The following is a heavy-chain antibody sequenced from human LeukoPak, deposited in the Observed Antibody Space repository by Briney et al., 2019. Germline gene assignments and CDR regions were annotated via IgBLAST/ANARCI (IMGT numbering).Heavy chain of an antibody. CDR1: GFTFSAFW. J-gene: IGHJ3*02. V-gene: IGHV3-74*01. CDR3: ATPGPGDSSGYAFDI. D-gene: IGHD3-22*01. Sequence: PGGSLRLSCAASGFTFSAFWMHWVRQAPGKGLVWVSRINSDDSRTTYADSVKGRFTISRDNSKNTLYLQMNSLRAEDTAVYYCATPGPGDSSGYAFDIWGQGTMVTVSS. CDR2: INSDDSRT.